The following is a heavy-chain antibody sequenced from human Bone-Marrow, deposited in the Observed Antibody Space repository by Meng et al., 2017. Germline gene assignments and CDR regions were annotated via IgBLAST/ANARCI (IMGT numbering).Heavy chain of an antibody. Sequence: QGQLVKSGVEVKKPGASVKVSCKASGYNFTSYYMHWVRQAPGQGLEWMGIINPSGGSTSYAQKFQGRVTMTRDTSTSTVYMELSSLRSEDTAVYYCARDRNSGEHTEYNWFDPWGQGTLVTVSS. CDR3: ARDRNSGEHTEYNWFDP. J-gene: IGHJ5*02. V-gene: IGHV1-46*01. CDR2: INPSGGST. D-gene: IGHD4/OR15-4a*01. CDR1: GYNFTSYY.